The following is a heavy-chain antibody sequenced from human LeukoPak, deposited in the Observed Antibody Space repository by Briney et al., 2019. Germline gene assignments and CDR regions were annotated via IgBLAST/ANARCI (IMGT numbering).Heavy chain of an antibody. CDR2: IHPNSGDT. CDR1: GYTFTDYY. Sequence: ASVKVSCKASGYTFTDYYIHWVRQAPGQGLEWMGLIHPNSGDTYYAQKFRGRVTMTRDTSITTAYVELDRLTSDDTAVYYCARDYSGSYNHWAQGTLVTISS. J-gene: IGHJ5*02. D-gene: IGHD1-26*01. CDR3: ARDYSGSYNH. V-gene: IGHV1-2*06.